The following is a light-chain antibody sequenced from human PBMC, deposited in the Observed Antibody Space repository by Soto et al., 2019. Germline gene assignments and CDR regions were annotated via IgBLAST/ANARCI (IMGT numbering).Light chain of an antibody. CDR1: SSDVGSYNL. V-gene: IGLV2-23*01. CDR3: SSHAGSSTHVV. CDR2: EGS. J-gene: IGLJ2*01. Sequence: QSVLTQPASVSGSPGQSITISCTGTSSDVGSYNLVSWYQQHPGKAPKLMIYEGSKRPSGVSNRFSGSKSGNTASLTIAGLQVEDEAEYYCSSHAGSSTHVVFGGGTKLTVL.